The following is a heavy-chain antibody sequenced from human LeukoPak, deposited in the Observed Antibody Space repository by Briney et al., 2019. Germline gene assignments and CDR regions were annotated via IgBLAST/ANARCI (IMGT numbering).Heavy chain of an antibody. CDR1: GYSFTTYD. CDR3: ARVAGSIDY. Sequence: GASVKVSCKASGYSFTTYDINWVRQAPGQGLEWMGWMNLKSGYTGYAQKFQGRVTITRDTSTSTVYMELSSLRSEDTAVYYCARVAGSIDYWGQGTLVTVSS. V-gene: IGHV1-8*03. J-gene: IGHJ4*02. CDR2: MNLKSGYT. D-gene: IGHD1-26*01.